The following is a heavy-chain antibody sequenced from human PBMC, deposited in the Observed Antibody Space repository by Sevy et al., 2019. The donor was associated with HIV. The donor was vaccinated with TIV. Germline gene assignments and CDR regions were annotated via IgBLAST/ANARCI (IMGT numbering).Heavy chain of an antibody. CDR2: IYHSGST. J-gene: IGHJ4*02. Sequence: SETLSLTCAVSGGSISSSNWWSWVRQPPGKGLEWIGEIYHSGSTNYNPSLKSRVTISVDKSKNQFSLKLSSVTAADTAVYYCARTLPPLSYYFDYWGQGTLVTVSS. CDR1: GGSISSSNW. V-gene: IGHV4-4*02. CDR3: ARTLPPLSYYFDY.